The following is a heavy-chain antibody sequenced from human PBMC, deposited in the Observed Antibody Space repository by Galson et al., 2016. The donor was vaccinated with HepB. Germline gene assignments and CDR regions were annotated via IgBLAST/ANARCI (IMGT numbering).Heavy chain of an antibody. V-gene: IGHV1-69*06. Sequence: SVKVSCKASGGTFSNYGVSWVRQAPEQGLEWMGGIIPIFGTANYAQKFQGRVTITADKSTKTAYMELSSLKSEDTAVYYCARSTRITMIIVPNPDGFDIWGQGTMVTVSS. CDR2: IIPIFGTA. J-gene: IGHJ3*02. CDR3: ARSTRITMIIVPNPDGFDI. CDR1: GGTFSNYG. D-gene: IGHD3-22*01.